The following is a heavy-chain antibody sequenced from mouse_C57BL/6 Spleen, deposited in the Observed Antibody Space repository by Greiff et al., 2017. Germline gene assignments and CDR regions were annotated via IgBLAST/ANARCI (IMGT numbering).Heavy chain of an antibody. CDR3: ARWLPSYAMDY. J-gene: IGHJ4*01. D-gene: IGHD2-2*01. V-gene: IGHV1-19*01. CDR2: INPYNGGT. Sequence: EVQLQQSGPVLVKPGASVKMSCKASGYTFTDYYMNWVKQSHGKSLEWIGVINPYNGGTSYNQKFKGKATLTVDKSSSTAYMELNSLTSEDSAVYYCARWLPSYAMDYWGQGTSVTVSS. CDR1: GYTFTDYY.